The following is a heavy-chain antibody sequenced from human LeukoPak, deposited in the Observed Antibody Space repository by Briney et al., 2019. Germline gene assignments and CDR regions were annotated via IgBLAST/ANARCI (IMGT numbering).Heavy chain of an antibody. Sequence: GVSLRLPCAVSGFTFNYYDMHWVRQAPGKRLEWVSAIRTTGDTHYPDSVKGRFAMSREDAKNSVHLQMNTLRAGDTAVYYCARGVSYYYDNSGHPGWYFDLWGRGTLVTVSS. CDR1: GFTFNYYD. CDR3: ARGVSYYYDNSGHPGWYFDL. V-gene: IGHV3-13*01. D-gene: IGHD3-22*01. J-gene: IGHJ2*01. CDR2: IRTTGDT.